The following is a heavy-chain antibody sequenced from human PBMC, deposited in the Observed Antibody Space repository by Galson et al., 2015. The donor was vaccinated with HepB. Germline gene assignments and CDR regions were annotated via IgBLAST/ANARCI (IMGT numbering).Heavy chain of an antibody. CDR2: ISYDGSNK. CDR3: ANSLEYYDFWGRRDAFDF. CDR1: GFTFSSCA. V-gene: IGHV3-30*18. J-gene: IGHJ3*01. Sequence: SLRLSCAASGFTFSSCAMHWVRQAPGKGLEWVAVISYDGSNKYYADSVKGRFTISRDNFRNTLYLQMNSLRPEDTAVYYCANSLEYYDFWGRRDAFDFWDQGTMVTVSS. D-gene: IGHD3-3*01.